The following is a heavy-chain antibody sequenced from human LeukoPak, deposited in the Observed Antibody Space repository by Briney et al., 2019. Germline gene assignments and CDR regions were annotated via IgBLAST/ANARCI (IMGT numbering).Heavy chain of an antibody. CDR2: IYHSGST. CDR1: GYSISSGYY. Sequence: SETLSLTCTVSGYSISSGYYWGWIRQPPGKGLEWIGSIYHSGSTYYNPSLKSRVTISVDTSKNQFSLKLSSVTAADTAVYYCARRYIGRGYYFDYWGQGTLVIVSS. V-gene: IGHV4-38-2*02. J-gene: IGHJ4*02. D-gene: IGHD1-26*01. CDR3: ARRYIGRGYYFDY.